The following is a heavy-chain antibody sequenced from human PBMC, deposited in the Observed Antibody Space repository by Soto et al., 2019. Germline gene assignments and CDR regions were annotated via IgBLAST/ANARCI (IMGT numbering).Heavy chain of an antibody. CDR2: INSDGSST. CDR3: VRTSLVVAAATREDY. D-gene: IGHD2-15*01. V-gene: IGHV3-74*01. J-gene: IGHJ4*02. Sequence: EVQLVESGGGLVQPGGSLRLSCAASGFTFSSYWMHWVRQAPGKGLVWVSRINSDGSSTSYADSVKGRFTISRDNAKNTLYLLMNSLRAADTAVYYCVRTSLVVAAATREDYWGQGTLVTVSS. CDR1: GFTFSSYW.